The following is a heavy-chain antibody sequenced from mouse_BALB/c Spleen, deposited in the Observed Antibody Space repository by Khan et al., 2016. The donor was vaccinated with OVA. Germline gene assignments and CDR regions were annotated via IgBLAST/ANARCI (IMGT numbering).Heavy chain of an antibody. J-gene: IGHJ3*01. CDR3: ARGYDFFAY. CDR2: INPNTGNT. V-gene: IGHV1-26*01. CDR1: GYSFTGYY. Sequence: VHVKQSGPDLVKPGASVKMSCKASGYSFTGYYMNWVKQSHGKSLECIGRINPNTGNTNYNQKFKGKVVFIVDTSSSTVYMELRSLTSADSAVYYCARGYDFFAYWGQGTLVTVSA. D-gene: IGHD2-14*01.